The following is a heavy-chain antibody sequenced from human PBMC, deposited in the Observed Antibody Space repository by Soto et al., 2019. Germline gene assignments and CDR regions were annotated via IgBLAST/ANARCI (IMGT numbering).Heavy chain of an antibody. CDR2: ISYDGSNK. CDR1: GFTFSSYA. J-gene: IGHJ5*02. Sequence: GGSLRLSCAASGFTFSSYAMHWVRQAPGKGLEWVAVISYDGSNKYYADSVKGRFTISRDNSKNTLYLQMNSLRAEDTAVYYCARDRVRPVVYGSGSYYPYNWFDPWGQGTLVTVSS. V-gene: IGHV3-30*04. D-gene: IGHD3-10*01. CDR3: ARDRVRPVVYGSGSYYPYNWFDP.